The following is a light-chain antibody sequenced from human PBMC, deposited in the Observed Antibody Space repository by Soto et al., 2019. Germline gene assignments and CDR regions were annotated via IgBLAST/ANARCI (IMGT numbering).Light chain of an antibody. CDR2: DVN. CDR1: SSDVGGYNY. CDR3: SSYTSSSTWV. Sequence: QSVLTQPASVSGSPGQSIAISCTGTSSDVGGYNYVSWYQQHPGKTQNLMIYDVNNRPSGVSNRFSGSKSGNTASLTISGLHAEDEADYYCSSYTSSSTWVFGGGTKLTVL. V-gene: IGLV2-14*01. J-gene: IGLJ3*02.